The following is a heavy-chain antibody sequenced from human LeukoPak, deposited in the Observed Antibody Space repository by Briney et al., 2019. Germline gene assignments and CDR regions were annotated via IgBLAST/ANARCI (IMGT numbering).Heavy chain of an antibody. Sequence: PSETLSLTCSVSGGSITTYFWTWTRQPPGKGLEWIGYIYYTGSTNYNPSLKSRVTMSVDSSKNQISLKLTSVTAADTAVYYCSRGRSTLSPWGQGSLVTVSS. V-gene: IGHV4-59*01. CDR3: SRGRSTLSP. CDR2: IYYTGST. D-gene: IGHD2-2*01. J-gene: IGHJ5*02. CDR1: GGSITTYF.